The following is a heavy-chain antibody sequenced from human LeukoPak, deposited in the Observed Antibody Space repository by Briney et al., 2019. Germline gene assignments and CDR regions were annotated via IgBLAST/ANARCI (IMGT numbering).Heavy chain of an antibody. CDR3: AGGLPVDGSGPMFFDF. CDR2: INPSVGST. J-gene: IGHJ4*02. CDR1: GYTFTSYN. D-gene: IGHD6-19*01. V-gene: IGHV1-46*01. Sequence: ASVKVSCKASGYTFTSYNMRWVRQAPGQGLEWMGIINPSVGSTSYAQKFQGRVTMTRDTSTSTVYMELSSLRSEDTAVYYFAGGLPVDGSGPMFFDFWGQGTLVTVSS.